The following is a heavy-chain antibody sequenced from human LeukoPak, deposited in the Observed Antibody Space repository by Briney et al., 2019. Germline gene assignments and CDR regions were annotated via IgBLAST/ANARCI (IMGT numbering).Heavy chain of an antibody. CDR3: AKDTSIVGPTGWFDP. V-gene: IGHV3-23*01. CDR2: ISGSGSST. J-gene: IGHJ5*02. D-gene: IGHD1-26*01. Sequence: GGSLRLSCAASGFTFSSYAMSWVRQAPGKGLEWVSAISGSGSSTYYADSVKGRFTISRDNSKNTLYLQMNSLRAEDTAVYYCAKDTSIVGPTGWFDPWGQGTLVTVSS. CDR1: GFTFSSYA.